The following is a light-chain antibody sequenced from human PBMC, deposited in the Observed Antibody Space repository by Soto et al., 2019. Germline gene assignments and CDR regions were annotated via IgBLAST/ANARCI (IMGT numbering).Light chain of an antibody. CDR1: SGHSTYI. CDR3: ETWDSNIRV. J-gene: IGLJ3*02. V-gene: IGLV4-60*02. Sequence: QLVLTQSSSASASLGSSVKLTCTLTSGHSTYIIAWHQQQPGKAPRFLMKLEGSGNYNRGSGVPDRFSGSSSGADRYLTISNLQFEDEADYYCETWDSNIRVFGGGTKVTVL. CDR2: LEGSGNY.